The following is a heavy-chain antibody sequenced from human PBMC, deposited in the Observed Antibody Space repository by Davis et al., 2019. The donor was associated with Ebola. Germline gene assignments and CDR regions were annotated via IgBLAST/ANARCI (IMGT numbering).Heavy chain of an antibody. V-gene: IGHV1-18*01. J-gene: IGHJ6*02. CDR2: ISAYNGNP. CDR1: GYTFTSYG. D-gene: IGHD1-14*01. CDR3: EREVIRNYYYYYGMDV. Sequence: ASVKVSCKASGYTFTSYGISWVRQAPGQGLEWMGWISAYNGNPNYAQKLQGRVTMTTGTSTSTAYMELSSLRSEDTAVYYCEREVIRNYYYYYGMDVWGQRTTVTVSS.